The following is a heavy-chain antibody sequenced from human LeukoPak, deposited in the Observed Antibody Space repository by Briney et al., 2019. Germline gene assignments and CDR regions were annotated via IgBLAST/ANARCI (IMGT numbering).Heavy chain of an antibody. CDR3: ASLWFGEFHMDV. CDR2: IYHSGST. Sequence: SETLSLTCAVSGYSISSGYYWGWIRQPPGKGLEWIGSIYHSGSTYYNPSLKSRVTISVDTSKNQFPLKLSSVTAADTAVYYCASLWFGEFHMDVWGKGTTVTVSS. D-gene: IGHD3-10*01. CDR1: GYSISSGYY. J-gene: IGHJ6*03. V-gene: IGHV4-38-2*01.